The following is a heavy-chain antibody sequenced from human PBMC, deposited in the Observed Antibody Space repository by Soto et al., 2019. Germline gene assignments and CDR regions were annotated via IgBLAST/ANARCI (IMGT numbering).Heavy chain of an antibody. J-gene: IGHJ4*02. Sequence: EVQLLESGGGLVQPGGSLRLSCAASGFTFSTYAMSWVRQAPGKGLEWVTAISGRDESTYYADSVKGRFTVSRDNSKNQLYLQMSSLRAEDTAVYYCAKDRLSGSYHRYFDSWGQGTLVTVSS. CDR3: AKDRLSGSYHRYFDS. CDR2: ISGRDEST. D-gene: IGHD1-26*01. V-gene: IGHV3-23*01. CDR1: GFTFSTYA.